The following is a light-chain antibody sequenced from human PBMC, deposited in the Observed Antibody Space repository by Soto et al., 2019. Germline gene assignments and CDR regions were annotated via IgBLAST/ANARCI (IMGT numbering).Light chain of an antibody. Sequence: DIQLTQSPSFLSASVGDRVTITCRVSQGISSYLAWYQQKPGKAPKLLIYAASTLQSGVPSRFSGSGSGTEFTLTISSLQPEDFATYYCQQPRSFGPGTKVDIK. V-gene: IGKV1-9*01. CDR3: QQPRS. CDR1: QGISSY. CDR2: AAS. J-gene: IGKJ3*01.